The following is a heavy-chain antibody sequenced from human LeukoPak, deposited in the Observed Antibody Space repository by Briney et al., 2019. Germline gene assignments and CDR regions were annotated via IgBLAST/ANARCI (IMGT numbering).Heavy chain of an antibody. CDR1: GLTFSIYW. J-gene: IGHJ4*02. V-gene: IGHV3-7*04. CDR3: TRTRPGYYLDY. Sequence: PGGSLRLSCAASGLTFSIYWMSWVRQAPGRGLEWVANIKEDGSEKHYVDSVKGRFTISRDNAKNSLYLQMNGLRDEDTAVYFCTRTRPGYYLDYWGQGTLVTVSS. D-gene: IGHD5-18*01. CDR2: IKEDGSEK.